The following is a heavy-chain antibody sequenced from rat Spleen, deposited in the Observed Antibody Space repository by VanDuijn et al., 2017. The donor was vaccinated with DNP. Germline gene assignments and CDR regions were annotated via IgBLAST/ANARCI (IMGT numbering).Heavy chain of an antibody. Sequence: EVKLVESGGGLVQPGRSLKLSCAASGFNFNDSWMGWVRQAPGQGLDWIAEFNKASRTIKYSQSLKDKFTIPRDKVKNTLYLQMDSLRSEDTATYYSAGRPPPTRGPFDYWGQGVTVTVSS. J-gene: IGHJ2*01. V-gene: IGHV4-2*01. D-gene: IGHD1-4*01. CDR3: AGRPPPTRGPFDY. CDR2: FNKASRTI. CDR1: GFNFNDSW.